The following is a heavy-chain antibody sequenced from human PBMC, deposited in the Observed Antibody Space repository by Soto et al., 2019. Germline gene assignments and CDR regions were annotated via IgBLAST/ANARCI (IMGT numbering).Heavy chain of an antibody. V-gene: IGHV4-59*08. CDR2: IQYSGEI. D-gene: IGHD6-13*01. CDR1: GGSISGYQ. J-gene: IGHJ3*02. CDR3: ARWVYINGPGAFDI. Sequence: QVQLQESGPGLVKPSETLSLTRTVSGGSISGYQWSWIRQPPGRGLEWIGQIQYSGEIIYNHSLNSRVTVFLDTPNKQFSLKLISVTAADTAVYYCARWVYINGPGAFDIWGQGATVTVSS.